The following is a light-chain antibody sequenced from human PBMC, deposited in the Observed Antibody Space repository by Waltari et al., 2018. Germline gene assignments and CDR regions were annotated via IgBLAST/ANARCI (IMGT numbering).Light chain of an antibody. Sequence: DIQLTQSPSSVSASLGDRVSITCRASQGICTWLAWYQQKPGKAPTLLIYAASTLHTEVPSRLSGSGSGTDFTLTITGLQPEDFATYFCQQVNSLPYTFGRGTKVEI. V-gene: IGKV1-12*01. CDR3: QQVNSLPYT. CDR1: QGICTW. J-gene: IGKJ2*01. CDR2: AAS.